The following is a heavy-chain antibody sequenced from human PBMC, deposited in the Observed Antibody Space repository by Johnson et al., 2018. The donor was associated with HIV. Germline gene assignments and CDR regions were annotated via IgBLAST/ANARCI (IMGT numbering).Heavy chain of an antibody. V-gene: IGHV3-13*01. CDR3: AKCRGLGARGAFDI. CDR1: GFTFSSYD. CDR2: IGTAGDT. Sequence: EVQLVESGGGLVQRGGSLRFSCAASGFTFSSYDMHWVRQATGKGLEWVSGIGTAGDTYYPGSVKGRFTISRDNSKNTLYLQMNSLRADDTAVYYCAKCRGLGARGAFDIWGQGTMVTVSS. J-gene: IGHJ3*02. D-gene: IGHD5-12*01.